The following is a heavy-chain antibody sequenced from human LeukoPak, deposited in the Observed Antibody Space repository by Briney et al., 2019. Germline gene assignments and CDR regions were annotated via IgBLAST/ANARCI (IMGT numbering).Heavy chain of an antibody. Sequence: GGPLRLSCAASGFTFSSYSMNWVRQAPGKGLEWDSSISSSSSYIYYADSVKGRFTISRDNAKNSLYLQMNSLRAEDTAVYYCARKGLWFGELAEGYWGQGTLVTVSS. V-gene: IGHV3-21*01. CDR2: ISSSSSYI. D-gene: IGHD3-10*01. CDR3: ARKGLWFGELAEGY. CDR1: GFTFSSYS. J-gene: IGHJ4*02.